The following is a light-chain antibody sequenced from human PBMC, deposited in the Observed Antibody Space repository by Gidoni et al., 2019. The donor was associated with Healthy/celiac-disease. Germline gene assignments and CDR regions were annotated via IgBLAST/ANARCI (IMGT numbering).Light chain of an antibody. CDR1: QSISTY. CDR3: QQYYGYPRT. V-gene: IGKV1-8*01. CDR2: AAS. Sequence: AIRITHSPSSLSASTGDAITITCRASQSISTYLAWYQQKPEKAPKLLIYAASTLQSGVPSMFSGSGSGTNFTLTISYLQSEDFATYYCQQYYGYPRTFGQGTKLEIK. J-gene: IGKJ2*01.